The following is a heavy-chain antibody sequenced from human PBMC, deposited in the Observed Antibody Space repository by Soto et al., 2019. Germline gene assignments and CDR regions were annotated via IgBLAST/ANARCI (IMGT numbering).Heavy chain of an antibody. J-gene: IGHJ6*02. D-gene: IGHD3-10*01. V-gene: IGHV4-4*02. CDR2: IYHTGIT. CDR1: GDSISSVNW. Sequence: SETLSLTCAVSGDSISSVNWWSWVRQSPGQGLEWIGDIYHTGITNYNPSLQSRVTISVDKSKNEFSLNLTSVTAADTAVYYCARKIESPELLWFGELPDDHYYYYGMDVWGQGTTVTVSS. CDR3: ARKIESPELLWFGELPDDHYYYYGMDV.